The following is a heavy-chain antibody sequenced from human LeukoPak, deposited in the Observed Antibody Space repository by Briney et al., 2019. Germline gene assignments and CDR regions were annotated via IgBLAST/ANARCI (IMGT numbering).Heavy chain of an antibody. J-gene: IGHJ5*02. CDR1: GGSFSGYY. V-gene: IGHV4-34*01. CDR3: ARGGGYYGSGKFDP. Sequence: PSETLSLTCAVYGGSFSGYYWSWIRQPPGKGLEWIGEINHSGSTNYNPSLKSRVTISVDTSKNQFSLKLSSVTAADTVVYYCARGGGYYGSGKFDPWGQGTLVTVSS. CDR2: INHSGST. D-gene: IGHD3-10*01.